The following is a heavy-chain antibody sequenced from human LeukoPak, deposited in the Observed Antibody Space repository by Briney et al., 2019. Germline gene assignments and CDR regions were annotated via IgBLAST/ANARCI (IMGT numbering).Heavy chain of an antibody. CDR1: GFTFSSYA. CDR2: INGRGDNT. V-gene: IGHV3-23*01. D-gene: IGHD2/OR15-2a*01. CDR3: AKDRVSPGFNLFNP. Sequence: GGSLRLSCAASGFTFSSYAMNWVRQAPGKGLEWVSAINGRGDNTYYADSVKGRFTISRDNSKSTLFLQMNSLRAEDTAIYYCAKDRVSPGFNLFNPWGQGTLVTVSS. J-gene: IGHJ5*02.